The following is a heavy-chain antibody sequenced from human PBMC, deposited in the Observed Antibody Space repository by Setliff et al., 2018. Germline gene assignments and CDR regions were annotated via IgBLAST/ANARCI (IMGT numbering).Heavy chain of an antibody. J-gene: IGHJ1*01. D-gene: IGHD3-3*01. V-gene: IGHV1-46*03. Sequence: GASVKVSCKASGYTLSKYYMHWVRQAPGQGLEWMGIINPSGGLTKYAQKFQGRVTMTSDTSTNTVYLEVSSLRSEDTAVYFCARDRFYNSWSGTSITAPHDAFDNWGQGTLVTVSS. CDR3: ARDRFYNSWSGTSITAPHDAFDN. CDR2: INPSGGLT. CDR1: GYTLSKYY.